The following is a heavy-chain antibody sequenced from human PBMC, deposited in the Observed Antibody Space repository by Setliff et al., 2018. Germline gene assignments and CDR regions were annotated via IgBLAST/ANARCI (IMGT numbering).Heavy chain of an antibody. V-gene: IGHV4-61*08. CDR2: VYYSGAA. Sequence: LSLTCNVSGDSIRNYGHYWAWIRQPPGKGLEWIGHVYYSGAANYNPSLKSRVTVSVDTSKNQFSLRLISVTAADTAVYYCARGGTFRYFDYWGQGTPVTVSS. J-gene: IGHJ4*02. CDR3: ARGGTFRYFDY. CDR1: GDSIRNYGHY. D-gene: IGHD5-12*01.